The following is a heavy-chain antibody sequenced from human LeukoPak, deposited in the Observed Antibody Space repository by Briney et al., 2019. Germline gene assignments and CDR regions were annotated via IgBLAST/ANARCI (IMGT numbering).Heavy chain of an antibody. D-gene: IGHD6-13*01. CDR2: IYPGDSDT. V-gene: IGHV5-51*01. Sequence: GESLKISCKGSGYSFTSYWIGWVRQMPGKSLEGMGIIYPGDSDTRYSPSFQGQVTISADKSLTTAYLQWSSLKASDTAMYYCARGFGSTWLEYWGQGTLVTVSS. CDR3: ARGFGSTWLEY. J-gene: IGHJ1*01. CDR1: GYSFTSYW.